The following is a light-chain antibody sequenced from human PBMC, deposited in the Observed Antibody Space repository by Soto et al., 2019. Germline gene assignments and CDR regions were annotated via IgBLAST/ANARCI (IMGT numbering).Light chain of an antibody. J-gene: IGKJ3*01. V-gene: IGKV3-20*01. CDR3: QQYGSPLFT. CDR1: QSVSSKY. CDR2: GTS. Sequence: EIVLTQSPGTLSLSPGERATLSCRASQSVSSKYLAWYQQKPGQAPRVLIYGTSIRASGVPERFSGGGSGTDFTLTITRLEPEDFAVYYCQQYGSPLFTFGPGT.